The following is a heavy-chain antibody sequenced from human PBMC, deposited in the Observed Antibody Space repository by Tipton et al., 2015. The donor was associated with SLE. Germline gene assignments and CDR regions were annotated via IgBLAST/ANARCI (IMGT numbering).Heavy chain of an antibody. CDR1: GFTFSNSG. CDR2: IWFDGSKE. Sequence: QVQLVQSGGGVGQPGRSLRLSCAASGFTFSNSGMHWVRQVPGRGLEWVAVIWFDGSKEYYADPVKGRFTVPRDNSRNTLYLQVDSLRAEDTAVYYCARLTIGAAGAFDSWGQGTLLSVSS. D-gene: IGHD6-13*01. CDR3: ARLTIGAAGAFDS. J-gene: IGHJ4*02. V-gene: IGHV3-33*01.